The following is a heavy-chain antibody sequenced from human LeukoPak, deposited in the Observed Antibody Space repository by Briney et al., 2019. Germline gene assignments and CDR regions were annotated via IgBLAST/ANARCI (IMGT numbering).Heavy chain of an antibody. V-gene: IGHV3-7*04. CDR3: ARDYYGSGWYGDY. J-gene: IGHJ4*02. Sequence: GGSLRLSCAASGFTFCIYWMSWVRQAPGKGLEWVANIKQDGSEKFYVDSVKGRFTLSRDNAKNSLFLQMNSLRAEDTAVYYCARDYYGSGWYGDYWGREPWSPSPQ. CDR1: GFTFCIYW. D-gene: IGHD6-19*01. CDR2: IKQDGSEK.